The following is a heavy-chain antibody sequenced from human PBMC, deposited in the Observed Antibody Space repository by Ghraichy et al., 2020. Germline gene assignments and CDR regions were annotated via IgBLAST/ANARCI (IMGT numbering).Heavy chain of an antibody. D-gene: IGHD1-26*01. CDR1: GFSLSTSGMC. CDR2: IDWDDDK. V-gene: IGHV2-70*01. CDR3: ARIPREELPSDYGMDV. Sequence: SGPTLVKPTQTLTLTCTFSGFSLSTSGMCVSWIRQPPGKALEWLALIDWDDDKYYSTSLKTRLTISKDTSKNQVVLTMTNMDPVDTATHYCARIPREELPSDYGMDVWGQGTTVTVSS. J-gene: IGHJ6*02.